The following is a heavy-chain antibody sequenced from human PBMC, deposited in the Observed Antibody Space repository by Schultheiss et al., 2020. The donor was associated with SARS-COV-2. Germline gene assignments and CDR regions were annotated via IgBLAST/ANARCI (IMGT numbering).Heavy chain of an antibody. CDR1: GYTFANYG. Sequence: ASVKVSCKASGYTFANYGFSWVRQAPGQGLEWMGWINPNSGGTNYAQKFQGWVTMTRDTSISTAYMELRSLKSDDTAVYYCARDGNYYYYYYGLDVWGQGTTVTVSS. D-gene: IGHD1-14*01. V-gene: IGHV1-2*04. CDR3: ARDGNYYYYYYGLDV. CDR2: INPNSGGT. J-gene: IGHJ6*02.